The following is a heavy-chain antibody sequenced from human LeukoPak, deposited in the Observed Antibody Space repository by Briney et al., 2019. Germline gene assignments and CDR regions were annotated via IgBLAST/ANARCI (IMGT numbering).Heavy chain of an antibody. CDR2: IYHSGST. Sequence: SGTLSLTCAVSGDSISSSNWWSWVRQPPGKGLEWIGEIYHSGSTNYNPSLKSRVTISVDTSKNQFSVKLTSVTAADTAVYYCARLPLRGWFDPWGQGTLVTVSS. V-gene: IGHV4-4*02. CDR1: GDSISSSNW. CDR3: ARLPLRGWFDP. J-gene: IGHJ5*02.